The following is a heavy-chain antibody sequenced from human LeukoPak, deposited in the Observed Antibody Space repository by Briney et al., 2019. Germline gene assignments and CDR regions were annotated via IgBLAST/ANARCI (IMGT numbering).Heavy chain of an antibody. D-gene: IGHD6-13*01. CDR2: ISSGSDYI. V-gene: IGHV3-21*01. Sequence: GGSLRLSCAASGLTFSSYSMNWVRQAPGKGLEWVSFISSGSDYIYYADSVKGRFTISRDNSKNTLHLQMNSLRAEDTAVYYCASGRRGIIAAGLDYWGQGTLVTVSS. CDR1: GLTFSSYS. CDR3: ASGRRGIIAAGLDY. J-gene: IGHJ4*02.